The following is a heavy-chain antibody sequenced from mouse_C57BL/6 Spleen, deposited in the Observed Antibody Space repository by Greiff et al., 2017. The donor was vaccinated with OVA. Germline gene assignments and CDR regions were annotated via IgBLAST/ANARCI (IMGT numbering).Heavy chain of an antibody. D-gene: IGHD2-10*02. CDR3: AKRGYDHGGLAY. Sequence: VQVVESGPGLVAPSQSLSITCTVSGFSLTSYGVSWVRQPPGKGLEWLGVIWGDGITNYHSALISRLSISKDNSKSQVFLTLKTLQTDDTATYYGAKRGYDHGGLAYWGQGTLVTVSA. J-gene: IGHJ3*01. V-gene: IGHV2-3*01. CDR1: GFSLTSYG. CDR2: IWGDGIT.